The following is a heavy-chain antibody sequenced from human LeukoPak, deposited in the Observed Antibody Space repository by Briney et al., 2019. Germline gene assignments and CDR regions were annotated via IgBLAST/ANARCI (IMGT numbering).Heavy chain of an antibody. CDR1: GFTFSGSA. J-gene: IGHJ5*02. Sequence: GGSLRLSCAASGFTFSGSAMHWVRQASGKGLEWVGRIRSKANSYATAYAASVKGRFTISRDDSKNTAYLQMSSLKTEDTAVYYCTRRTSYSSSWGFDPWGQGTLVTVSS. D-gene: IGHD6-13*01. CDR2: IRSKANSYAT. CDR3: TRRTSYSSSWGFDP. V-gene: IGHV3-73*01.